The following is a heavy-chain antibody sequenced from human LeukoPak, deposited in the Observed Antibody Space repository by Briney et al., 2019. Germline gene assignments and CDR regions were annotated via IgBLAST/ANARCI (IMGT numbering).Heavy chain of an antibody. D-gene: IGHD3-22*01. Sequence: ASVKVSCKASGYTFTSYYMHWVRQAPGQGLEWMGIINPSGGSTSYAQKFQGRVTITADESTSTAYMELSSLRSEDTAVYYCANSIGYYYDSSGYYSEDWGQGTLVTVSS. V-gene: IGHV1-46*01. CDR1: GYTFTSYY. J-gene: IGHJ4*02. CDR2: INPSGGST. CDR3: ANSIGYYYDSSGYYSED.